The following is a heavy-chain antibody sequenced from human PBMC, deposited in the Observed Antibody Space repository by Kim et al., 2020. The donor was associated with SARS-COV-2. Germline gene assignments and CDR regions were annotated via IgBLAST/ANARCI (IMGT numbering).Heavy chain of an antibody. CDR3: AFLAAAGPDFDY. J-gene: IGHJ4*02. D-gene: IGHD6-13*01. Sequence: IYAQKFQCRVTMTEEPSTDTAYMELSSLRSEDTAVYYCAFLAAAGPDFDYWGQGTLVTVSS. V-gene: IGHV1-24*01.